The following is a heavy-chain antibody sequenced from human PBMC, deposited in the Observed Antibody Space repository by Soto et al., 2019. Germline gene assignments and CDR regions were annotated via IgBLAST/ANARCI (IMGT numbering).Heavy chain of an antibody. D-gene: IGHD6-25*01. Sequence: VGSLRLSCVASGFTFNTYWMSWVRQAPGKGLEWVANIKEDGSDKYYVDSVKGRFTISRDNAKNLLYLQMNSLGAGDTAMYYCARFTRGSSGDYWGQGTLGTVSS. CDR3: ARFTRGSSGDY. CDR2: IKEDGSDK. V-gene: IGHV3-7*01. J-gene: IGHJ4*02. CDR1: GFTFNTYW.